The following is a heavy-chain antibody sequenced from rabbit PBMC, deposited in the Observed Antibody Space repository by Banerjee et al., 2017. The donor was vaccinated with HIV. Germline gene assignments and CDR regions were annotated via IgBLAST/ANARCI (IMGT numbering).Heavy chain of an antibody. J-gene: IGHJ4*01. V-gene: IGHV1S40*01. CDR3: ARGDDSSGWGLYF. CDR1: GFSISSDYY. Sequence: QSLEESGGDLVKPGASLTLTCTASGFSISSDYYMCWVRQAPGKGLELIACIYGGYSGSTYYATWAKGRFTSSKTSSTTVTLQLTSLTAADTATYFCARGDDSSGWGLYFWGPGTLVTVS. D-gene: IGHD4-1*01. CDR2: IYGGYSGST.